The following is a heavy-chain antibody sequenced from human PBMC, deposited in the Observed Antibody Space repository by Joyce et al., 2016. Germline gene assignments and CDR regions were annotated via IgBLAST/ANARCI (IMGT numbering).Heavy chain of an antibody. V-gene: IGHV4-39*07. CDR2: IYYSGRT. CDR1: GGSISSSSYY. J-gene: IGHJ4*02. Sequence: QLQLQESGPGLVKPSETLSLTCTVSGGSISSSSYYWGWIRQPPGKGLEWIGSIYYSGRTYYNPSLKSRVTISVDTSKNQIALKLSSVTAADTAVYYCARDVLMVRGPLDYWGQGTLVSVSS. CDR3: ARDVLMVRGPLDY. D-gene: IGHD3-10*01.